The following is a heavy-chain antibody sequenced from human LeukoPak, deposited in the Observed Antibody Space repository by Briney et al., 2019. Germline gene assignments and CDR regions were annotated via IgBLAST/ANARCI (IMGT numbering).Heavy chain of an antibody. V-gene: IGHV3-33*01. CDR2: IWYDGSNK. Sequence: PGRSLRLSCAASGFTFSNYGMHWVRQAPGKGLEWVAIIWYDGSNKYYADSVKGRFTISRDNSKNALYLQMNSLRAEDTAVYHCARDSWGLDCWGQGTLVTVSS. CDR1: GFTFSNYG. CDR3: ARDSWGLDC. J-gene: IGHJ4*02. D-gene: IGHD6-13*01.